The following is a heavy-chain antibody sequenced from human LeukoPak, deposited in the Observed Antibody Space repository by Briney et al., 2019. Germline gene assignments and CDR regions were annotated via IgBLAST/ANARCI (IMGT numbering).Heavy chain of an antibody. CDR3: AKAGIGVVGYFDY. V-gene: IGHV3-23*01. Sequence: GGSLRLSCPGSGFTFNSYAMSWVRQAPGKGLEWVSAIRGSGGGTYYADSVKGRFTISRDNSKNTLYLQMNSLRDEDTALYYCAKAGIGVVGYFDYWGQGTLVTVSS. J-gene: IGHJ4*02. CDR1: GFTFNSYA. D-gene: IGHD6-19*01. CDR2: IRGSGGGT.